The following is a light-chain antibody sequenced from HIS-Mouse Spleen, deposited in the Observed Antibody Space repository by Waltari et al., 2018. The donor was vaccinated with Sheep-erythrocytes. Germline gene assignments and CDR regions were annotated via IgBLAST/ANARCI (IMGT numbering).Light chain of an antibody. CDR2: KAS. Sequence: DIQMTQSPSTLSASVGDRVTITCRASQSISSWLAWYQPKPGKAPKLLIYKASSLESGVPSRFSGSGSGTEFTLTISSLQADDFATYYCQQYNSYPLTCGGGTKVEIK. V-gene: IGKV1-5*03. CDR1: QSISSW. CDR3: QQYNSYPLT. J-gene: IGKJ4*01.